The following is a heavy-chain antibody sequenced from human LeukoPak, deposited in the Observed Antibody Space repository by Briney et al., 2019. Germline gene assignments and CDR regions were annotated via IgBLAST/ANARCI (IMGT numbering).Heavy chain of an antibody. CDR3: AKDLELWFGELSVYFDY. D-gene: IGHD3-10*01. V-gene: IGHV3-23*01. Sequence: PGGSLRLSCAASGFPFSSYAMSWVRQAPGKGLEWVSAISGSGGSTYYADSVKGRFTISRDNSKNTLYLQMNSLRAEDTAVYYCAKDLELWFGELSVYFDYWGQGTLVTVSS. CDR1: GFPFSSYA. J-gene: IGHJ4*02. CDR2: ISGSGGST.